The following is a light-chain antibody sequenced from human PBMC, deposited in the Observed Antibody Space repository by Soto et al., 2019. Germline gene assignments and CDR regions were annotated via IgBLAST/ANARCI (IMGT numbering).Light chain of an antibody. CDR3: QQSYGTPPT. CDR2: DGS. Sequence: AIRMTQSPSSFSASTGDRVTITCRASQGISSYLAWYQQKPGKAPKLLISDGSTLQSGVPSRFSGSGSGTDFTLTIGGLQPEDFATYFCQQSYGTPPTFGQGTKVDIK. CDR1: QGISSY. V-gene: IGKV1-8*01. J-gene: IGKJ1*01.